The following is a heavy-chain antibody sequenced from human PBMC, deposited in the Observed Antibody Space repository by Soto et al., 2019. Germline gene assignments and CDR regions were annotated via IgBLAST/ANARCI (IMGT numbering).Heavy chain of an antibody. CDR1: GYTFTSYG. CDR2: ISAYNGNT. CDR3: GRDGIVVVQAAMEAY. Sequence: QVQLVQSGAEVKKPGASVKVSCKASGYTFTSYGISWVRQAPGQGLEWMGWISAYNGNTNYAQKLQGRVTMTTDTSTSTAYTALRRLRTDDNAGAYCGRDGIVVVQAAMEAYWGQGPLVTVSA. J-gene: IGHJ4*02. V-gene: IGHV1-18*01. D-gene: IGHD2-2*01.